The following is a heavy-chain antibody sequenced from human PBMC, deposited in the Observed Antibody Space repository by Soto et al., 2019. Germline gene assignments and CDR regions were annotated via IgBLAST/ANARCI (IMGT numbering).Heavy chain of an antibody. CDR3: VRKSLVVAADTREAY. V-gene: IGHV3-74*01. J-gene: IGHJ4*02. CDR1: GFTFSSYW. CDR2: INSDGSST. D-gene: IGHD2-15*01. Sequence: EVQLVESGGGLVQPGESLRLSCAASGFTFSSYWMHWVCQARGKGLLWVSRINSDGSSTSYACSVKGRSTISRDNGKNTLYRKINSRRSEETAVSYCVRKSLVVAADTREAYWCQGTLVTVSS.